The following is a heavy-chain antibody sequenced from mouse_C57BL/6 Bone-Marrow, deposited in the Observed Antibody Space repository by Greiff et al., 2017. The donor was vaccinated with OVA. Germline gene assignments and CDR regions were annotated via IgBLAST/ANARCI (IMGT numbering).Heavy chain of an antibody. Sequence: EVMLVESGGGLVKPGGSLKLSCAASGFTFSSYAMSWVRQTPEKRLEWVATISDGGSYTYYPDNVKGRFTISRDNAKNNLYLQMSHLKSEDTAMYYCARAGDGYYPFAYWGQGTLVTVSA. J-gene: IGHJ3*01. CDR1: GFTFSSYA. D-gene: IGHD2-3*01. CDR2: ISDGGSYT. V-gene: IGHV5-4*03. CDR3: ARAGDGYYPFAY.